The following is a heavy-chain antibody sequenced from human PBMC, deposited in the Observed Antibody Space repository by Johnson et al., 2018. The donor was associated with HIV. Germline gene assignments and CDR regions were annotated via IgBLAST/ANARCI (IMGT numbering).Heavy chain of an antibody. J-gene: IGHJ3*02. CDR3: ARAINDAFDI. Sequence: QVQLVESGGGLVQPGGSLRLSCVASGFTFSTYGMHWVRQAPGKGLEWVAIISYDGNNKYYTDSVKGRFTISRDNSKNTLYLQMNSLRAEDTAVYFCARAINDAFDIWGQGTMVTVSS. CDR1: GFTFSTYG. CDR2: ISYDGNNK. V-gene: IGHV3-30*19.